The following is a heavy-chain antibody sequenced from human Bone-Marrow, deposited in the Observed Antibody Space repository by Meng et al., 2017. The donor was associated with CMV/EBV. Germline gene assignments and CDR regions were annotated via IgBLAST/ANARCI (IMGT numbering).Heavy chain of an antibody. D-gene: IGHD6-13*01. CDR2: IPYDGSNK. CDR1: GFTFSSYA. CDR3: ARDALPPQPGYYYGKDV. J-gene: IGHJ6*02. Sequence: GESLKISCAASGFTFSSYAMHWVRQAPGKGLEWVAVIPYDGSNKYYADSVKGRFTISRDNSKNTLYLQMNSLRAEDTAVYYCARDALPPQPGYYYGKDVWGQGTTVTVSS. V-gene: IGHV3-30*04.